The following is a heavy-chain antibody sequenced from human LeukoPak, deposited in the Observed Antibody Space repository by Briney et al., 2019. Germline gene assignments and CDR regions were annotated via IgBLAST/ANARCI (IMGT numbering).Heavy chain of an antibody. J-gene: IGHJ6*03. CDR1: GFTFSSYG. D-gene: IGHD6-6*01. CDR2: IWYDGSNK. CDR3: AKSSIAARVRTNQNYMDV. Sequence: PGGSLRLSCAASGFTFSSYGMHWVRQAPGKGLEWVAVIWYDGSNKYYADSVKGRFTISRDNSKNTLYLQMNSLRAEDTAVYYCAKSSIAARVRTNQNYMDVWGKGTTVTVSS. V-gene: IGHV3-33*06.